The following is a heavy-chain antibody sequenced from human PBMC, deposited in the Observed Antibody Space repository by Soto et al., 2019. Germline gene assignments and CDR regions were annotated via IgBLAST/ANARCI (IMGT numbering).Heavy chain of an antibody. J-gene: IGHJ6*02. V-gene: IGHV3-43*01. CDR3: AKEYYYGSAKMSGGMDV. CDR1: GFTFDDYT. Sequence: GSLRLSCAASGFTFDDYTMHWVRQAPGKGLEWVSLISWDGGSTYYADSVKGRFTISRDNSKNSLYLQMNSLRTEDTALYYCAKEYYYGSAKMSGGMDVWGQGTTVTVSS. CDR2: ISWDGGST. D-gene: IGHD3-10*01.